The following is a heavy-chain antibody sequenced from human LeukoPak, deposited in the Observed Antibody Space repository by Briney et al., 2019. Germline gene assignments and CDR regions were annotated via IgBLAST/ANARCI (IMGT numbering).Heavy chain of an antibody. CDR1: GGSISSYY. D-gene: IGHD3-10*01. Sequence: PSETLSLTCTVSGGSISSYYWSWVRQPAGKGLEWIGRIYTSGSTKYNPSLKSRVTMSVHTSKNQFSLKLSSVTAADTAVYYCARGQYYYGSGNEFDYWGLGTLVTVSS. J-gene: IGHJ4*02. V-gene: IGHV4-4*07. CDR2: IYTSGST. CDR3: ARGQYYYGSGNEFDY.